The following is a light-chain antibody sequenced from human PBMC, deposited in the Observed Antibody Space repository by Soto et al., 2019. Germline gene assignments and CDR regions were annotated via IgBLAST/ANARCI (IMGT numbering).Light chain of an antibody. CDR3: QQYDSSPLT. V-gene: IGKV3-20*01. J-gene: IGKJ4*01. CDR2: RAS. Sequence: EIVLTQSPDTLSLSPGERATLSCRASQSVSSSFLAWYQQTPGQAPRLLIYRASSRATGIPDRFTGSGSGTDFTLTIRRLEPEDFAVYCCQQYDSSPLTFGGGTKVEIK. CDR1: QSVSSSF.